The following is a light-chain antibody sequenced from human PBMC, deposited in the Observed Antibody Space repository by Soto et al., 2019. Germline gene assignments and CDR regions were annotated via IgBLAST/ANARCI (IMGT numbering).Light chain of an antibody. CDR3: QQANNFPLT. CDR2: AAS. Sequence: DIQMTQSPSSVSASVGERVTITCRASQGISSWLAWYQQKPGKAPKLLIYAASSLQSGVPSRFSGSGSGTDFTLAISGPQTDDFAPSYCQQANNFPLTFGGGAMLEI. V-gene: IGKV1-12*01. J-gene: IGKJ4*01. CDR1: QGISSW.